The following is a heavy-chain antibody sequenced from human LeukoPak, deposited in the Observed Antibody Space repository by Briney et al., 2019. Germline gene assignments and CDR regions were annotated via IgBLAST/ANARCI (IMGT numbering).Heavy chain of an antibody. J-gene: IGHJ5*02. CDR1: GGSISSYY. CDR2: IYYSGST. V-gene: IGHV4-59*01. D-gene: IGHD3-3*01. Sequence: SETLSLTCTVSGGSISSYYWSWIRQPPGKGLVWIGYIYYSGSTNYNPSLKSRVTISVDTSKNQFSLKLSSVTAADTAVYYCARVPASPITIFGVVISEGWFDPWGQGTLVTVSS. CDR3: ARVPASPITIFGVVISEGWFDP.